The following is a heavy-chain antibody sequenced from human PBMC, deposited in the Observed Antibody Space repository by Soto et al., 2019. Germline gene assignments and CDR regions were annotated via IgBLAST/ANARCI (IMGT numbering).Heavy chain of an antibody. J-gene: IGHJ6*02. CDR2: ISYDGSNK. CDR3: AKAEVVPNYYYGMDV. V-gene: IGHV3-30*18. D-gene: IGHD2-2*01. CDR1: GFTFSSYG. Sequence: SLRLSCAASGFTFSSYGMHWVRQAPGKGLEWVAVISYDGSNKYYADSVKGRFTISRDNSKNTLYLQMNSLRAEDTAVYYCAKAEVVPNYYYGMDVWGQGTTVTVSS.